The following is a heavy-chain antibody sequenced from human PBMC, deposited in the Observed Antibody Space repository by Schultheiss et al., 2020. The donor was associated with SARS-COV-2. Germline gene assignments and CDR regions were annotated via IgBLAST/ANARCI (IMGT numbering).Heavy chain of an antibody. V-gene: IGHV2-26*01. Sequence: SGPTLVKPTQTLTLTCTFSGFSLSTSGMCVSWIRQPPGKALEWLAHIFSNDEKSYSTSLKSRLTISKDTSKSQVVLTMTNMDPVDTATYYCARILLLDFPREGLSPNFDYWGQGTLVTVSS. D-gene: IGHD3-3*01. CDR1: GFSLSTSGMC. CDR2: IFSNDEK. J-gene: IGHJ4*02. CDR3: ARILLLDFPREGLSPNFDY.